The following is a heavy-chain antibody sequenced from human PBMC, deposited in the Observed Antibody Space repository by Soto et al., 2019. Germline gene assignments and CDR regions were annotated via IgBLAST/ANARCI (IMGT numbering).Heavy chain of an antibody. V-gene: IGHV1-69*13. J-gene: IGHJ4*02. D-gene: IGHD3-22*01. Sequence: GASVKVSCKASGGTFSSYAISWVRQAPGQGLEWMGGIIPIFGTANYAQKFQGRVTITADESTSTAYMELSSLRSEDTAVYYCARDHYGDSSGYYFVDWGQGTLVTVSS. CDR3: ARDHYGDSSGYYFVD. CDR2: IIPIFGTA. CDR1: GGTFSSYA.